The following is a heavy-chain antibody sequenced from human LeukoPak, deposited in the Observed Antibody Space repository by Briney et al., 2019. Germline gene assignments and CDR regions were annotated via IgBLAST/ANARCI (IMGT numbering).Heavy chain of an antibody. CDR2: IYYSGST. CDR1: GGSISSYY. Sequence: PSETLSLTSTVSGGSISSYYWGWIRQPPGKGLEWIGYIYYSGSTNYNPSLKSRVTISVDTSKNQFSLKLSSVTAADTAVYYCARDKSYGDTAMGPYYYYYMDVWGKGTTVTVSS. CDR3: ARDKSYGDTAMGPYYYYYMDV. V-gene: IGHV4-59*01. J-gene: IGHJ6*03. D-gene: IGHD5-18*01.